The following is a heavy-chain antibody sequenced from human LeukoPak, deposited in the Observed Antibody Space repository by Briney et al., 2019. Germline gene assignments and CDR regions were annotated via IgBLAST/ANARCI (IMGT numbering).Heavy chain of an antibody. CDR3: AKDASYGWDY. D-gene: IGHD4-17*01. CDR2: ISYDGSNK. CDR1: GFTFSSYG. V-gene: IGHV3-30*18. J-gene: IGHJ4*02. Sequence: GRSLRLSCAASGFTFSSYGMHWVRQAPGKGLEWVAVISYDGSNKYYADSVKGRFTISRDNSKNTLYLQMNSLRAEDTAAYYCAKDASYGWDYWGQGTLVTVSS.